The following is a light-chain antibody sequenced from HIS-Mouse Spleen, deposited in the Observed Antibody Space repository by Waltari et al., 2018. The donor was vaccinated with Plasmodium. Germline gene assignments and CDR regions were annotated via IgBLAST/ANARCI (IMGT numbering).Light chain of an antibody. V-gene: IGLV1-47*01. J-gene: IGLJ3*02. CDR3: AAWDDSLNAWV. CDR2: RNN. CDR1: SSNIGSTY. Sequence: QSVLTQPPSASGTPGQRVTISCSGSSSNIGSTYVYWYQHLPGTATKLLIDRNNQRPSGVPDRVSGSKACTSASLSISGLRSEDEADYYCAAWDDSLNAWVFGGGTKLTVL.